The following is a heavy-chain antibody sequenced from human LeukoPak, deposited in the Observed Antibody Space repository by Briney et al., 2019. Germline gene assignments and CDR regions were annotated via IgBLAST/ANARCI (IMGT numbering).Heavy chain of an antibody. CDR1: EFTFSNYW. D-gene: IGHD5-18*01. CDR3: ATDGISEETATDY. Sequence: GGSLRLSCAASEFTFSNYWMSWVRQAPGKGLEWVASIQKDGSQKYYLESVKGRFTISRDNTKNSLYLQMNSLKTEDTAVYFCATDGISEETATDYCGQGTLVTVSS. J-gene: IGHJ4*02. V-gene: IGHV3-7*03. CDR2: IQKDGSQK.